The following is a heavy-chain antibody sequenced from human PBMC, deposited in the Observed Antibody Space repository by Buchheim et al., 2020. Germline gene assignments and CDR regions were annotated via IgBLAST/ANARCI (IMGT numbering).Heavy chain of an antibody. J-gene: IGHJ5*02. D-gene: IGHD3-22*01. CDR1: GFTLSSYA. CDR2: ISGSGGST. Sequence: EVQLLESGGGLVQPGGSLRLSCAASGFTLSSYAMSWVRQAPGKGLEWVSAISGSGGSTYYADSVKGRFTISRDNSKNTLYLQMNSLSAEHTAVYYCAKKGGAYDSSDYYPHNWFDPWGQGTL. CDR3: AKKGGAYDSSDYYPHNWFDP. V-gene: IGHV3-23*01.